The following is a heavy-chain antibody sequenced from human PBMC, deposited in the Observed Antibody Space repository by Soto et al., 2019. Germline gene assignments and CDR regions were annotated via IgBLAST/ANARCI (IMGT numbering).Heavy chain of an antibody. CDR2: MNPNSGNT. D-gene: IGHD5-12*01. CDR3: ARVLYSGYSNWFDP. V-gene: IGHV1-8*01. Sequence: QVQLVQSGAEVKKPGASVKVSCKASGYTFTSYDINWVRQATGQGLEWMGWMNPNSGNTGYAQKFQGRVTMTRNTSRSTAYMELSSLGSEDTAVYYCARVLYSGYSNWFDPWGQGTLVTVSS. CDR1: GYTFTSYD. J-gene: IGHJ5*02.